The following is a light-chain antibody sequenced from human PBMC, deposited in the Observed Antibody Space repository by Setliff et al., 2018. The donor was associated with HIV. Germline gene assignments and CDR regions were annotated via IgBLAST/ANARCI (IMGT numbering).Light chain of an antibody. CDR2: EVR. J-gene: IGLJ1*01. Sequence: QSALTQPASVSGSPGQSITISCTGTSSDVGGYSYVSWYQQHPGKAPKLIIYEVRNRPSGVSNRFSGSKSGNTASLTISGLRAEDEADYYCSSYAITNTLPFGTGTKVTVL. V-gene: IGLV2-14*03. CDR1: SSDVGGYSY. CDR3: SSYAITNTLP.